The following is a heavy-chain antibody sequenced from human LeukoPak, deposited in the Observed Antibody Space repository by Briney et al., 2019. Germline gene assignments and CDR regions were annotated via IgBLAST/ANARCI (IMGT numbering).Heavy chain of an antibody. Sequence: GGSLRLSCAASGFTFSSYSMNWVRQAPGKGLEWVSYISTSSSTIYYADSVKGRFTISRDNAKNSLYLQMNSLRAEDTAVYYCARDAGLSVPTPGFFDVWGQGTMVTVSS. V-gene: IGHV3-48*04. CDR3: ARDAGLSVPTPGFFDV. CDR2: ISTSSSTI. D-gene: IGHD2-15*01. CDR1: GFTFSSYS. J-gene: IGHJ3*01.